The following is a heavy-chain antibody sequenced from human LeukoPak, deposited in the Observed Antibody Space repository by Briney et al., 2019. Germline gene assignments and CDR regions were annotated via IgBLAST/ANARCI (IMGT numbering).Heavy chain of an antibody. J-gene: IGHJ4*02. Sequence: ASVKVSCKASGYTFTGYYMHWVRQAPGQGLEWMGWINPNSGGTNYAQKFQGWVTMTRDTSISTAYMELSGLRSDDTAVYYCARGGDIVVVVAATFDYWGQGTLVTVSS. V-gene: IGHV1-2*04. CDR1: GYTFTGYY. D-gene: IGHD2-15*01. CDR2: INPNSGGT. CDR3: ARGGDIVVVVAATFDY.